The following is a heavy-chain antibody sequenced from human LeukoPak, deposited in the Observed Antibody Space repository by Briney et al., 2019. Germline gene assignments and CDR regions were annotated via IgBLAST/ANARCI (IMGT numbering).Heavy chain of an antibody. V-gene: IGHV3-21*01. Sequence: PGGSLRLSCAASGFTFSSYSMNWVRQAPGKGLEWVSSISSSSSYIYYADSVKGRFTISRDNAKNSLYLQMNSLRAEDTAVYYCARDAGYCSGGSCSPYYYMDVWGKGTTVTVS. J-gene: IGHJ6*03. D-gene: IGHD2-15*01. CDR2: ISSSSSYI. CDR1: GFTFSSYS. CDR3: ARDAGYCSGGSCSPYYYMDV.